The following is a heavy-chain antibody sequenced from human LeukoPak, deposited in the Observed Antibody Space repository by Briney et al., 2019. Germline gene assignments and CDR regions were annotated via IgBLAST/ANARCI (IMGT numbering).Heavy chain of an antibody. Sequence: PGRSLRLSCAVSGFTFSSYGMHWVRQAPGKGLEWVAVISYDGSNKYYADSVKGRFTISRDNSKNTLYLQMNNLRAEDTAVYYCAKAPYYYSNYQDYWGQGTLVTVSS. D-gene: IGHD4-11*01. CDR2: ISYDGSNK. CDR3: AKAPYYYSNYQDY. V-gene: IGHV3-30*18. J-gene: IGHJ4*02. CDR1: GFTFSSYG.